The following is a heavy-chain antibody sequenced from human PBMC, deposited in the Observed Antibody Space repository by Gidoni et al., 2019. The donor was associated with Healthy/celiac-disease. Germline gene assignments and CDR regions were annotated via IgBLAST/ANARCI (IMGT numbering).Heavy chain of an antibody. CDR1: GFTFSNAW. V-gene: IGHV3-15*01. J-gene: IGHJ2*01. CDR3: TTRGVIIPPWYFDL. D-gene: IGHD3-10*01. CDR2: IKSKTDGGTT. Sequence: EVQLVESGGGLVKPGGSLRLSCAASGFTFSNAWMSWVRQSPGKGLEWVGRIKSKTDGGTTDYAAPVKGRFTISRDDSKNTLYLQMNSLKTEDTAVYYCTTRGVIIPPWYFDLWGRGTLVTVSS.